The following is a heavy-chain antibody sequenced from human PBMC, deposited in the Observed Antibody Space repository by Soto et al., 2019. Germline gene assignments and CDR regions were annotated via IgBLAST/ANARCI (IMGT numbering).Heavy chain of an antibody. CDR3: ARGPTITTDV. V-gene: IGHV4-59*01. CDR1: GGSMSRYS. Sequence: PSETLSLTCTISGGSMSRYSCHWLRQPPGKGLEWIGYMYNDGATDYNPSLKSRLSMSLDTSTNQFSLRLSSVTAADTAGYFCARGPTITTDVWGRGILVTVSS. J-gene: IGHJ4*02. D-gene: IGHD5-12*01. CDR2: MYNDGAT.